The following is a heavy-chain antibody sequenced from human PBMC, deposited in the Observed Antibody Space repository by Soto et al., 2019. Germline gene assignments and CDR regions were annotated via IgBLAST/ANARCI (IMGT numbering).Heavy chain of an antibody. CDR1: GGSFSGYY. J-gene: IGHJ6*02. CDR2: INHSGST. D-gene: IGHD5-18*01. Sequence: SETLSLTCAVYGGSFSGYYWSWIRQPPGKGLEWIGEINHSGSTNYNPSLKSRVTISVDTSKNQFSLKLSSVTAADTAVYYCAREGIGYSYGYRTYYYYGMDVWGQGTTVTVSS. CDR3: AREGIGYSYGYRTYYYYGMDV. V-gene: IGHV4-34*01.